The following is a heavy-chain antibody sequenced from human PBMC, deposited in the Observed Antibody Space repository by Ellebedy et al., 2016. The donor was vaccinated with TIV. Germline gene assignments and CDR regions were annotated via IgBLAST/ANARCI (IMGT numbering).Heavy chain of an antibody. CDR2: FNPSGGDT. D-gene: IGHD7-27*01. J-gene: IGHJ4*02. CDR3: AILGTDFDY. V-gene: IGHV1-46*01. Sequence: AASVKVSCKASGYTFTYFHMHWVRQAPGQGLEWMGTFNPSGGDTNYAQKFQGRVTMTGDTSTSTVYMALSSLISEDTAVYYCAILGTDFDYWGQGTLVTVPS. CDR1: GYTFTYFH.